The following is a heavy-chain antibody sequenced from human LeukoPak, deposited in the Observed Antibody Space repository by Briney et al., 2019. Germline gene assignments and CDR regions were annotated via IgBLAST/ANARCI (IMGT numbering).Heavy chain of an antibody. CDR3: ARGGYDSSGYIGY. V-gene: IGHV1-69*05. CDR2: IIPIFGTA. CDR1: GGTSSSYA. Sequence: PLASVKVSCKASGGTSSSYAISWVRQAPGQGLEWMGGIIPIFGTANYAQKFQGRVTMTRDTSTSTVYMELSSLRSEDTAVYYCARGGYDSSGYIGYWGQGTLVTVSS. J-gene: IGHJ4*02. D-gene: IGHD3-22*01.